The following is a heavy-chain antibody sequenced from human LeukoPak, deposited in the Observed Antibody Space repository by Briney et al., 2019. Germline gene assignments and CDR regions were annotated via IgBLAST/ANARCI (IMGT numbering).Heavy chain of an antibody. CDR2: SYYSGST. V-gene: IGHV4-59*08. J-gene: IGHJ5*02. CDR3: ARYAGYSSSWYWFDP. CDR1: GGSISSYY. Sequence: SETLSLTCTVSGGSISSYYWSCIPHPPGRGLEWVGDSYYSGSTNYNPSLKSRFTISVDTSKNQFSLKLSSVTAADTVVYYCARYAGYSSSWYWFDPWGQGTLVTVSS. D-gene: IGHD6-13*01.